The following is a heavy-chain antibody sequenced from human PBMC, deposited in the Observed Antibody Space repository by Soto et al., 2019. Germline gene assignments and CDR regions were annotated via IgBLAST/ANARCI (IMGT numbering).Heavy chain of an antibody. J-gene: IGHJ3*02. Sequence: ASVKVSCKASGDTCSSYSITWVRQAAGQGLEWMGGIIPVFGSANYAQKFQGRVTMTRDTSTSTVYMELSSLRSEDTAVYYCARDPYDMIVVVRGAFDIWGQGTTVTVSS. CDR3: ARDPYDMIVVVRGAFDI. CDR1: GDTCSSYS. V-gene: IGHV1-69*05. CDR2: IIPVFGSA. D-gene: IGHD3-22*01.